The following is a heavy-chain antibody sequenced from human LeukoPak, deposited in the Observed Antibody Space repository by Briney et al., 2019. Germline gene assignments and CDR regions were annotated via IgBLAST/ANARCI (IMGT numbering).Heavy chain of an antibody. CDR2: ISSSSSYI. CDR3: ASLTGTDAFDI. D-gene: IGHD1-20*01. V-gene: IGHV3-21*01. Sequence: GGSLRLSCAASRFTFSDHYMDWVPQAPGKGLEWVSSISSSSSYIYYADSVKGRFTISRDSAKNSLYLQMNSLRAEDTAVYYCASLTGTDAFDIWGQGTMVTVSS. J-gene: IGHJ3*02. CDR1: RFTFSDHY.